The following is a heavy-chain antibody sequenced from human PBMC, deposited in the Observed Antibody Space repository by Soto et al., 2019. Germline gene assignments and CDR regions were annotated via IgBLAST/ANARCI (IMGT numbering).Heavy chain of an antibody. D-gene: IGHD6-19*01. J-gene: IGHJ4*02. CDR2: VSHDGRNT. CDR3: AKGGRQWLVTSDFNY. Sequence: VKLVESRGGVVQPGRSLRLSCAASGFTFSDYAMHWVRQAPGKGLEWVAVVSHDGRNTHYADSVKGRFTISRDSSKNPVSLEMTSLRAEDTAVYYCAKGGRQWLVTSDFNYWGQGALVTVSS. CDR1: GFTFSDYA. V-gene: IGHV3-30*18.